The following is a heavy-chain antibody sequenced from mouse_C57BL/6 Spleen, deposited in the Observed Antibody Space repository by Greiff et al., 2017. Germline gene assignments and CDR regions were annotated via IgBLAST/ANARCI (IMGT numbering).Heavy chain of an antibody. V-gene: IGHV1-69*01. CDR3: ARKNYGSIYYAIDY. CDR1: GYTFTSYW. Sequence: VQLQQPGAELVMPGASVKLSCKASGYTFTSYWLHWVTQRPGQGLEWIGEVDPSDSYTNYNQKFKGKSTLTVDKSSSTAYMQLSSLTSKDSAVYYCARKNYGSIYYAIDYCGQGTSVTVPS. D-gene: IGHD1-1*01. J-gene: IGHJ4*01. CDR2: VDPSDSYT.